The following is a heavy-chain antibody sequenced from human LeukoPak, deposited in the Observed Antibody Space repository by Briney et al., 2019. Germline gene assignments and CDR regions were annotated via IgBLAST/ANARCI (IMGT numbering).Heavy chain of an antibody. Sequence: ASVKVSCKASGYTFTNYYIHWVRQAPGQGLECMGIINPSGGSTSYAQKFQGRVTITRDMSTSTVYMELSSLRSEDTAVYYCARGHGTNWFDPWGQGTLVTVSS. V-gene: IGHV1-46*01. D-gene: IGHD1/OR15-1a*01. CDR2: INPSGGST. CDR3: ARGHGTNWFDP. J-gene: IGHJ5*02. CDR1: GYTFTNYY.